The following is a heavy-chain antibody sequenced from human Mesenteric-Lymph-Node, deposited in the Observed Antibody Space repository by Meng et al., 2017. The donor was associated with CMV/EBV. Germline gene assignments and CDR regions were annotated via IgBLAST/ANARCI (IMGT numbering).Heavy chain of an antibody. J-gene: IGHJ6*02. CDR1: GYSFTSYW. D-gene: IGHD3-10*01. CDR2: IYPGDSDT. Sequence: GESLKISCKGSGYSFTSYWIGWVRQMPGKGLEWMGIIYPGDSDTRYSPPFQGQVTISADKSLTTAYLQWSSLKASDTAMYYCARHEEVTMVRGPMDVWGQGTTVTVSS. CDR3: ARHEEVTMVRGPMDV. V-gene: IGHV5-51*01.